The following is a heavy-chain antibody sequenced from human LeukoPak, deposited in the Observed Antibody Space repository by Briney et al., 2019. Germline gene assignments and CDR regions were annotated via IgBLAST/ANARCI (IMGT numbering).Heavy chain of an antibody. D-gene: IGHD5-18*01. Sequence: GGSLRLSCVASGFTFSNYAMSWVRQAPEKGLDWVSVISGSAHKIRYADSVKGRFTISRDNSENTVYLQMNNLRAEDTALYYCAGRVTGYSSGYVYWGQGTLVTVSS. CDR3: AGRVTGYSSGYVY. CDR1: GFTFSNYA. V-gene: IGHV3-23*01. CDR2: ISGSAHKI. J-gene: IGHJ4*02.